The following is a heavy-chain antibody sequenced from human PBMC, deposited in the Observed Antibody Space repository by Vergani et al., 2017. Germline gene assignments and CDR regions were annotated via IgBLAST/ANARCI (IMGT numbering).Heavy chain of an antibody. D-gene: IGHD1-1*01. CDR1: EYSFGNYW. V-gene: IGHV5-51*01. CDR3: ARHTTYTDS. Sequence: EVELVQSGPEMRKPGESLKISCQGSEYSFGNYWIGWVRQMPGKGLEWMGIIYPADSDTRYSPSFQGQVTISADKSISTAFLQLDSLKASDTALYYCARHTTYTDSWGQGALVTVSS. CDR2: IYPADSDT. J-gene: IGHJ4*02.